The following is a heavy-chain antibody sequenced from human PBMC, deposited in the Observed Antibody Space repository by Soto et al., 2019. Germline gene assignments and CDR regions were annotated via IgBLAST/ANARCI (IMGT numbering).Heavy chain of an antibody. CDR1: GYTFTSYY. J-gene: IGHJ6*03. CDR2: INPSGGST. CDR3: ARVPDPFTPFHYMDV. Sequence: GASVKVSCKASGYTFTSYYIHWVRQAPGQGLEWMGIINPSGGSTSYAQKFQGRVTMTRDTSTSTVYMELSSLRSEDTAVYYCARVPDPFTPFHYMDVWGKGTTVTVSS. V-gene: IGHV1-46*03.